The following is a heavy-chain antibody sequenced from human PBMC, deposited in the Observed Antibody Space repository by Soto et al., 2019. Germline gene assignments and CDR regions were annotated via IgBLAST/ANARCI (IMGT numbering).Heavy chain of an antibody. CDR2: ISNMGSV. Sequence: QALLQESGPGLVQPSRTRSLSCAGSGVSIGSNCYWGWVRRSPGKGLEWLGGISNMGSVNYSPSLIGRVTITIYRFEIQFYVILNSESSADTAVYYCVRCFGLYAIDCWCQRTLVIVSS. D-gene: IGHD6-19*01. CDR3: VRCFGLYAIDC. CDR1: GVSIGSNCY. J-gene: IGHJ4*02. V-gene: IGHV4-4*02.